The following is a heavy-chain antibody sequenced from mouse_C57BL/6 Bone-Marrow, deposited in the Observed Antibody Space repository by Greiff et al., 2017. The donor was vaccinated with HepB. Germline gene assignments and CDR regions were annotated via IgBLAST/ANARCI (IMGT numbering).Heavy chain of an antibody. J-gene: IGHJ4*01. CDR1: GYAFTNYL. Sequence: VQLQQSGAELVRPGTSVKVSCKASGYAFTNYLIEWVKQRPGQGLEWIGVINPGSGGTNYNEKFKGKATLTADKSSSTAYMQLSSLTSEDSAVYFCARDRMDYRGQGTSVTVSS. V-gene: IGHV1-54*01. CDR2: INPGSGGT. CDR3: ARDRMDY.